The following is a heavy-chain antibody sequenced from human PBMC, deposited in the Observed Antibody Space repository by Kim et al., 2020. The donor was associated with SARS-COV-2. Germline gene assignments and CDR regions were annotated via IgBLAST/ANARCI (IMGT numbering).Heavy chain of an antibody. J-gene: IGHJ1*01. CDR2: ISAYNGNT. D-gene: IGHD2-21*01. V-gene: IGHV1-18*01. CDR1: GYTFTSYG. Sequence: ASVKVSCKASGYTFTSYGISWVRQAPGQGLEWMGWISAYNGNTNYAQKLQGRVTMTTDTSTSTAYMELRSLRSDDTAVYYCARDGPVSSKGPLWFQHWGQGTLVTVSS. CDR3: ARDGPVSSKGPLWFQH.